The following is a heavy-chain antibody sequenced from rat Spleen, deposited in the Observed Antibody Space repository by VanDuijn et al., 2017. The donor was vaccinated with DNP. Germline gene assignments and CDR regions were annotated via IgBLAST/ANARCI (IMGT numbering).Heavy chain of an antibody. CDR3: ARWNDGLDY. Sequence: QVQLQQSGAELARPGSSVKISCKASGYTLTNYYIGWIKQTTGQGLEYIGYINSGGGGTNYNEKFKGKATLTVDKSSSTAFMQLTSLTPDDSAVYYCARWNDGLDYWGQGVMVTVSS. CDR1: GYTLTNYY. D-gene: IGHD1-12*02. CDR2: INSGGGGT. J-gene: IGHJ2*01. V-gene: IGHV1-43*01.